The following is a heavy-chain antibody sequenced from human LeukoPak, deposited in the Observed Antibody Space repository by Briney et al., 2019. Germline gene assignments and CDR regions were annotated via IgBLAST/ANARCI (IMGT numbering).Heavy chain of an antibody. CDR2: IKSKSDGGTT. CDR3: STDLYCGGDCDSGA. CDR1: GFTFSNAW. Sequence: PGGSLRLSCAASGFTFSNAWMSWVRQAPGKGLEWVGRIKSKSDGGTTDYAAPVKGRFTISRDDSRNTLYLQMNSLKTEDTAIYYCSTDLYCGGDCDSGAWGQGTRITVSS. V-gene: IGHV3-15*01. J-gene: IGHJ5*01. D-gene: IGHD2-21*02.